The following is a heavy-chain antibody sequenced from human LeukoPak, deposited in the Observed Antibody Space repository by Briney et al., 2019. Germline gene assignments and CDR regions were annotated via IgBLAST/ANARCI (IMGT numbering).Heavy chain of an antibody. CDR3: ARASMRGWYFDL. J-gene: IGHJ2*01. CDR1: GFIFSDYW. V-gene: IGHV3-7*01. CDR2: INEDGSVK. Sequence: GGSLRLSCAASGFIFSDYWMTWVRQAPGKGLEWLTNINEDGSVKHYVDSVKGRFTISRDNAKNPLYLQMNSLRAEDTAVYYCARASMRGWYFDLWGRGTLVTVSS.